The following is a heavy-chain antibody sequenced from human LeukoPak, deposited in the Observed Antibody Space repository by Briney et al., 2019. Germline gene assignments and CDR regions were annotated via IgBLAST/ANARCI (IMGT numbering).Heavy chain of an antibody. J-gene: IGHJ4*02. CDR2: ISSSSRYI. CDR1: RFTFSSYS. V-gene: IGHV3-21*01. Sequence: GGSLRLSPAPSRFTFSSYSMNTVRQAPGKGVEWVSSISSSSRYIYYADSVKGRFTISRDNAKNSLYLQMNSLRAEDTAVYYCARDPARVGATDFGYGGKGALVTASS. CDR3: ARDPARVGATDFGY. D-gene: IGHD1-26*01.